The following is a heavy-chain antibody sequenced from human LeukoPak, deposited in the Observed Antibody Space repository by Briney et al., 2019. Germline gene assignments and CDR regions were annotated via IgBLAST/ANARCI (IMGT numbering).Heavy chain of an antibody. CDR3: ARVPGVYYDTLIGFGSGWFDP. CDR2: IYHSGTA. CDR1: GGSISSYY. D-gene: IGHD3-9*01. J-gene: IGHJ5*02. Sequence: SETLSLTCTVSGGSISSYYWSWIRQPPGKGLEWIGIIYHSGTAYYNPSLRSRVIISVDTSKNQFSLKLRSVTAADTAVFYCARVPGVYYDTLIGFGSGWFDPWGQGTLVTVSS. V-gene: IGHV4-59*08.